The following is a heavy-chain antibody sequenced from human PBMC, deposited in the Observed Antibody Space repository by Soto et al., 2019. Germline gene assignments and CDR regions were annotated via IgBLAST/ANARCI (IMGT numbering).Heavy chain of an antibody. V-gene: IGHV4-39*01. CDR3: AAHDSGGYYAEY. Sequence: QLQLQESGPGLVKPSETLSLTCTVSGDSVTISDYYWGWIRQPPGKGLDWIGSIHYSGSTYYNPSLKSRVPISGDTSKKQFSLKLTSVTAADAAVYYCAAHDSGGYYAEYWGQGTLVTVSA. CDR2: IHYSGST. CDR1: GDSVTISDYY. J-gene: IGHJ4*02. D-gene: IGHD3-22*01.